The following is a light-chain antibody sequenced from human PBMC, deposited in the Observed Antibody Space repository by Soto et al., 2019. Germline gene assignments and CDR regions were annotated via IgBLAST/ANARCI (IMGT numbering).Light chain of an antibody. CDR1: QSLSTF. CDR2: GSS. CDR3: QQGSNWPLT. V-gene: IGKV3-11*01. J-gene: IGKJ4*01. Sequence: ALSQSPGTLSCSPRERVNLPCRASQSLSTFVVWSQQKTGQAPRLLSDGSSIRATGIPARFSGRGSGTDVTLTISSLEPEDFALYYCQQGSNWPLTFGGGTKVDIK.